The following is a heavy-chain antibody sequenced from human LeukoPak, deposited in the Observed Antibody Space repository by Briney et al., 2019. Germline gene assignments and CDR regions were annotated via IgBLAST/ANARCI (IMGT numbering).Heavy chain of an antibody. J-gene: IGHJ4*02. CDR3: AKWGDYDVLTGYYVSDY. V-gene: IGHV3-23*01. Sequence: HPGASLRLPCAASGLTFNNYAMSWVRQAPGKGLEWVSAITGSGGNTYYADSEKGRFTISRDNSKNTVFLQMNSLRADDTAVYYCAKWGDYDVLTGYYVSDYWGQGTLVTVSS. CDR2: ITGSGGNT. CDR1: GLTFNNYA. D-gene: IGHD3-9*01.